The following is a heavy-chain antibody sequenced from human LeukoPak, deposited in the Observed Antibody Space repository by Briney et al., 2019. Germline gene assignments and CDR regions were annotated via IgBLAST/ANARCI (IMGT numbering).Heavy chain of an antibody. CDR1: GFSLSTSGVG. D-gene: IGHD5-12*01. Sequence: SGPTLVKPTQTLTLTCTFSGFSLSTSGVGVGWIRQPPGKALEWLALIYWDDEKRYSPSLKSRLTITKDTSKNQVVLTITNMDPVDTATYYCAHRAGLGYSGYDFFFDYWGQGTLVTVSS. CDR2: IYWDDEK. V-gene: IGHV2-5*02. CDR3: AHRAGLGYSGYDFFFDY. J-gene: IGHJ4*02.